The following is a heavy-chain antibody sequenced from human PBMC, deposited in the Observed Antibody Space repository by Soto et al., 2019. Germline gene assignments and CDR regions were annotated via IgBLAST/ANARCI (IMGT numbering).Heavy chain of an antibody. V-gene: IGHV1-69*13. CDR3: ARDRSLDTSSSWTDFDY. D-gene: IGHD6-13*01. Sequence: SVKVSCKASGGTFSSYAISWVRQAPGQGLEWMGGIIPIFGTANYAQKFQGRVTITADESTSTAYMELSSLRSEDTAVYYCARDRSLDTSSSWTDFDYWGEGTLVTVSS. CDR2: IIPIFGTA. CDR1: GGTFSSYA. J-gene: IGHJ4*02.